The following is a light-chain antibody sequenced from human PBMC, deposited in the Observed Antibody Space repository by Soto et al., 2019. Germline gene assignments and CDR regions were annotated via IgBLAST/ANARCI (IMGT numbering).Light chain of an antibody. CDR1: QSISSW. V-gene: IGKV1-5*03. Sequence: DIQMTKYPSTLSASVGDRVTITCRASQSISSWLAWYQQKPGKAPKVLIYKASSLESGVPSRFSGSGSGTEFTLTISSLQPDDFATYYCQQYNSDSRTFGQGTKVDIK. CDR3: QQYNSDSRT. J-gene: IGKJ1*01. CDR2: KAS.